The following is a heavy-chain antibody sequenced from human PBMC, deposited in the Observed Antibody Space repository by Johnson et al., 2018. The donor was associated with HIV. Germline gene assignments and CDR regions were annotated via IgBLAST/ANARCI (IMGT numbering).Heavy chain of an antibody. Sequence: QVQLVESGGGLVQRGGSLRLSCAASGFTFSSYAMHWVRLAPGKGLEWVALMSYDGSNKYFADSVKGRFTISRDNSKNMLYLQMNSLRAEDSATYYCERGSHCSGDWCSPRTFDIWGHGTMVTVSS. CDR1: GFTFSSYA. V-gene: IGHV3-30-3*01. D-gene: IGHD2-21*02. CDR3: ERGSHCSGDWCSPRTFDI. J-gene: IGHJ3*02. CDR2: MSYDGSNK.